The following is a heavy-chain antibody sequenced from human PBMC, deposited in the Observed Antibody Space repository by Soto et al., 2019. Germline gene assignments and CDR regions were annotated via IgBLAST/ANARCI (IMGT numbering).Heavy chain of an antibody. CDR3: ARRDSGGFYRFFDS. J-gene: IGHJ4*03. CDR1: GGSLSTNP. CDR2: TGSGTGPG. V-gene: IGHV1-69*06. D-gene: IGHD2-15*01. Sequence: SVKVSCKASGGSLSTNPISWVRQAPGQGLEWMGGTGSGTGPGNHAQKFQGRLTVTADKSTSTVYMELTNLSSEDTAVYYCARRDSGGFYRFFDSWGQGTLVTVSS.